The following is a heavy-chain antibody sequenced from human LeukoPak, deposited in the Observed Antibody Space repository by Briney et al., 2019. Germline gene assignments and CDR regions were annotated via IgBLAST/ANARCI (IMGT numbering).Heavy chain of an antibody. CDR1: GFTFSSYG. D-gene: IGHD1-14*01. J-gene: IGHJ6*03. CDR3: ASIPGAATYYYYYMDV. V-gene: IGHV3-23*01. CDR2: ISGSAVST. Sequence: GGSLRLSCAASGFTFSSYGMSWVRQAPGKGLEWVSAISGSAVSTYYADSVKGRFTISRDNSKNTLYLQMNSLRAEDTAVYYCASIPGAATYYYYYMDVWGKGTTVTVSS.